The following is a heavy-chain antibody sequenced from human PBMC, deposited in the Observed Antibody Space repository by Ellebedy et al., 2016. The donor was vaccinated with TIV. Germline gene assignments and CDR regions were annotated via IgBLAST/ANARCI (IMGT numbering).Heavy chain of an antibody. J-gene: IGHJ3*02. V-gene: IGHV4-59*01. CDR2: IHYRGNT. CDR1: GGSISGYY. Sequence: SETLSLTXTVSGGSISGYYWSWIRQSPGMGLEWIGYIHYRGNTDYNPSLQSRVTISVDTSQNQFSLKLSSVTPEDTAIYYCAREYCGRTSCYTDAFDIWGRGTMVTVSS. D-gene: IGHD2-2*02. CDR3: AREYCGRTSCYTDAFDI.